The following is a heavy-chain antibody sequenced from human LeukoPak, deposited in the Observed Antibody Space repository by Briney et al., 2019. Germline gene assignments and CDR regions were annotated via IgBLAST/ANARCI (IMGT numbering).Heavy chain of an antibody. CDR3: AIHFIIAAAGTPDY. CDR2: IDPSDSYT. V-gene: IGHV5-10-1*01. D-gene: IGHD6-13*01. Sequence: GESLKISCKGSGYSFTSYWISWVRQMPGKGLEWMGRIDPSDSYTNYSPSFQGHVTISADKSISTAYLQWSSPKASDTAMYYCAIHFIIAAAGTPDYGGQEPLVTVPS. CDR1: GYSFTSYW. J-gene: IGHJ4*02.